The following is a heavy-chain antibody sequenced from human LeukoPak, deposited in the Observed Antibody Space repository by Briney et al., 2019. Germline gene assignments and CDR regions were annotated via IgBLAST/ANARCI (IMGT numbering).Heavy chain of an antibody. CDR2: ISWDGGST. Sequence: GGSLRLSCAASGFTFDDYAMHWARQAPGKGLEWVSLISWDGGSTYYADSVKGRFTISRDNSKNSLYLQMNSLRAEDTALYYCAKAGAGGELPLDYWGQGTLVTVSS. CDR1: GFTFDDYA. CDR3: AKAGAGGELPLDY. J-gene: IGHJ4*02. V-gene: IGHV3-43D*04. D-gene: IGHD1-26*01.